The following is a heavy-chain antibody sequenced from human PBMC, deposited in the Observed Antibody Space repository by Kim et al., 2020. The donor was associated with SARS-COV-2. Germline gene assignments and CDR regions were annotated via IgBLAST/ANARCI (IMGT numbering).Heavy chain of an antibody. CDR3: ARQTTGYSSSWYGGYYFDY. J-gene: IGHJ4*02. Sequence: GESLKISCKGSGYSFTDYWIGWVHQMPGKGLEWMGIIYPGDSDTRYSPSFQGQVTISADKSISTAYLQWSSLKASDTAMYYCARQTTGYSSSWYGGYYFDYWGQGTLVTVSS. V-gene: IGHV5-51*07. CDR1: GYSFTDYW. D-gene: IGHD6-13*01. CDR2: IYPGDSDT.